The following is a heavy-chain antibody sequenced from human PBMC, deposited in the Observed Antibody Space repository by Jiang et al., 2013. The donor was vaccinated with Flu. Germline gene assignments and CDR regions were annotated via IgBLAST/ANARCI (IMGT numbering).Heavy chain of an antibody. V-gene: IGHV5-51*01. D-gene: IGHD3-22*01. J-gene: IGHJ4*02. CDR3: ARPTYYYDASGYFQSWYFDY. Sequence: PGESLKISCKGSGYSFTNYWIGWVRQMPGKGLEWMGIIYPGDSETRYSPSFQGQVIISADKSINTAYLQWSSLKASDSAMYYCARPTYYYDASGYFQSWYFDYWGQGALVTVSS. CDR2: IYPGDSET. CDR1: GYSFTNYW.